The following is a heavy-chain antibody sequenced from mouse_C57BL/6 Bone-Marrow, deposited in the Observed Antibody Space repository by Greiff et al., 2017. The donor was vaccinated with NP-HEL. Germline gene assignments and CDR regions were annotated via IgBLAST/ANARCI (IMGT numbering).Heavy chain of an antibody. Sequence: QVHVKQSGAELVRPGTSVKMSCKASGYTFTNYWIGWAKQRPGHGLEWIGDIYPGGGYTNYNEKFKGKATLTADKSSSTAYMQFSSLTSEDSASYYCARYYGSSHGMDYWGQGTSVTVSS. CDR2: IYPGGGYT. J-gene: IGHJ4*01. CDR3: ARYYGSSHGMDY. V-gene: IGHV1-63*01. CDR1: GYTFTNYW. D-gene: IGHD1-1*01.